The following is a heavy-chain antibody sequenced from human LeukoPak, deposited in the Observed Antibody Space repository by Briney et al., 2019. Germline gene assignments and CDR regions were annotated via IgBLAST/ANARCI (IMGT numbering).Heavy chain of an antibody. V-gene: IGHV4-39*07. CDR1: GVSISSSNSY. Sequence: SETLSLTCTVSGVSISSSNSYWGWIRQPPGKGLEWIGSIYYSGNTYYNASLKSQVSISIDTSKNRFSLKLTSVTAADTAVYYCARGGFLEDYYDSSGYYQGFDPWGQGTLVTVSS. CDR2: IYYSGNT. D-gene: IGHD3-22*01. J-gene: IGHJ5*02. CDR3: ARGGFLEDYYDSSGYYQGFDP.